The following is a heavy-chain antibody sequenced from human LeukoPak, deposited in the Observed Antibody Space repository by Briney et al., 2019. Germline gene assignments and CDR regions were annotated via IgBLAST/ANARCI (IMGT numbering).Heavy chain of an antibody. Sequence: SETLSLSGTGSGGSISSYYWSWIRQPPGKGLEWIGFIYYSGSTHYNPSLKSRVTISVDTSRNQFSLKLSSVTAAATAVYYCARTEESGYSYRYFGYYYYMDVWGKGTTVTVSS. V-gene: IGHV4-59*01. CDR2: IYYSGST. CDR3: ARTEESGYSYRYFGYYYYMDV. CDR1: GGSISSYY. D-gene: IGHD5-18*01. J-gene: IGHJ6*03.